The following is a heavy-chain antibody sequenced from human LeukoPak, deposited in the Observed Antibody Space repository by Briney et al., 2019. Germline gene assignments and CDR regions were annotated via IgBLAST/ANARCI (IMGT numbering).Heavy chain of an antibody. J-gene: IGHJ4*02. CDR1: GYSISSGYY. CDR2: VHHSGST. CDR3: ARGRIARLPYFDY. Sequence: SETLSLTCTVSGYSISSGYYWDWIRQSPGKGLEWIGSVHHSGSTSYNPPLKTRVTISLDTSKNQFSLKLSSVTAADTAAYYCARGRIARLPYFDYWGQGTLVTVSS. D-gene: IGHD5-18*01. V-gene: IGHV4-38-2*02.